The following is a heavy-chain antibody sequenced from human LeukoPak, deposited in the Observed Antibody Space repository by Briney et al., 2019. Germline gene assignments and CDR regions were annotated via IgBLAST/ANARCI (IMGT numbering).Heavy chain of an antibody. CDR2: FDPEDGET. CDR1: GYTLTELS. D-gene: IGHD3-9*01. J-gene: IGHJ2*01. CDR3: ATLPLRYFDWLFTRWYFDL. V-gene: IGHV1-24*01. Sequence: ASVKVSCKVSGYTLTELSMHWVRQAPGKGLEWMGGFDPEDGETIYAQKFQGRVTMTEDTSTDTAYMELSSLRSEDTAVYYCATLPLRYFDWLFTRWYFDLWGRGTLVTVSS.